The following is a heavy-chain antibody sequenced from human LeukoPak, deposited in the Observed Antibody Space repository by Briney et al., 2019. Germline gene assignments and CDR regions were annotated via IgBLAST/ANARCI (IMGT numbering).Heavy chain of an antibody. Sequence: GGSLRLSCAASGFTFSSYAMSWVRQAPGKGLEWVAVISYDGSNKYYADSVKGRFTISRDNSKNTLYLQMNSLRAEDTAVYYCAKDPRAHSSGWYSAWFDPWGREPWSPSPQ. CDR2: ISYDGSNK. J-gene: IGHJ5*02. V-gene: IGHV3-30*18. D-gene: IGHD6-19*01. CDR3: AKDPRAHSSGWYSAWFDP. CDR1: GFTFSSYA.